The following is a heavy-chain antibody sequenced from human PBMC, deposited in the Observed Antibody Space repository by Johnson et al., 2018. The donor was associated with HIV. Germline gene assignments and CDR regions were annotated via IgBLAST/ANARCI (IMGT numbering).Heavy chain of an antibody. CDR2: IRYDGSNK. V-gene: IGHV3-30*02. CDR1: GFTFSSYG. D-gene: IGHD3-22*01. J-gene: IGHJ3*02. Sequence: MQLVESGGGVVQPGGSLRLSCAASGFTFSSYGMHWVRQAPGKGLEWVAFIRYDGSNKYYADSVKGRFTISRDNSKNTLYLQMSSLRAEDTAVYYCAKCRGLDYFDNRAFDIWGQGTMVTVSS. CDR3: AKCRGLDYFDNRAFDI.